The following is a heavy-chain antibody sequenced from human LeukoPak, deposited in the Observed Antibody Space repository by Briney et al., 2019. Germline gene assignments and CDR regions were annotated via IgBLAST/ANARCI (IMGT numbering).Heavy chain of an antibody. D-gene: IGHD2-15*01. V-gene: IGHV3-49*04. CDR3: TRDRRVVGDFDY. CDR2: IRSKAYGGTT. Sequence: PGGSLRLSCTASGFTFGDYVMSWVRQAPGKGLEWVGFIRSKAYGGTTEYAASVKGRFTISRDDSKGIAYLQMNSLKTEDTAVYYCTRDRRVVGDFDYWGQGTLVTVSS. J-gene: IGHJ4*02. CDR1: GFTFGDYV.